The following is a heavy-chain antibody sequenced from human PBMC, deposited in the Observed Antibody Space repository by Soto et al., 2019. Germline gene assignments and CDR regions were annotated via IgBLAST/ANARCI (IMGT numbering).Heavy chain of an antibody. J-gene: IGHJ4*02. Sequence: PGGSLRLSCAASGFTFSSYAMSWVRQAPGKGLEWVSAISGSGGSTYYADSVKGRFTISRDNSKNTLCLQMNSLRAEDTAVYYCAKDRVPGVYGDYVYWGQGTLVTVSS. CDR1: GFTFSSYA. CDR3: AKDRVPGVYGDYVY. V-gene: IGHV3-23*01. CDR2: ISGSGGST. D-gene: IGHD4-17*01.